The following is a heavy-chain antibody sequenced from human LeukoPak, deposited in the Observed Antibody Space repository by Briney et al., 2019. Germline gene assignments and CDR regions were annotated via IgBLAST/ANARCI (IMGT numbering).Heavy chain of an antibody. D-gene: IGHD3-22*01. CDR1: GGSISSGGYY. CDR2: IYYSGST. J-gene: IGHJ4*02. Sequence: SQTLSLTCTVSGGSISSGGYYWSWIRQHPGKGLEWIGYIYYSGSTCYNPSLKSRVTISVDTSKNQFSLKLSSVTAADTAVYYCARDYYDSSGYPMIDYWGQGTLVTVSS. V-gene: IGHV4-31*03. CDR3: ARDYYDSSGYPMIDY.